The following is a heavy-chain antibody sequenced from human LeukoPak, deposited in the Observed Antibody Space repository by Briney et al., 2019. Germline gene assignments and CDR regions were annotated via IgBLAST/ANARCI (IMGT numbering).Heavy chain of an antibody. CDR1: GFTFDDYA. Sequence: PGRSLRLSCAASGFTFDDYAMHWVRQAPGKGLEWVSGISWNSGSIGYADSVKGRFTISRDNAKNSLYLQMNSLRAEDTALYYCAKSRCSSTSCYGSFDYWGQGTLVTVSS. V-gene: IGHV3-9*01. D-gene: IGHD2-2*01. J-gene: IGHJ4*02. CDR3: AKSRCSSTSCYGSFDY. CDR2: ISWNSGSI.